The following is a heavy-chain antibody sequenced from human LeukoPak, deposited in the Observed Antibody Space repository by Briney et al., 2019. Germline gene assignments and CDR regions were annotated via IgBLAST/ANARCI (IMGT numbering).Heavy chain of an antibody. CDR2: ISGSGGST. J-gene: IGHJ5*02. CDR3: GKSDIILVYQPGSWSDP. Sequence: GGSLRLSCAASGFSFSSYAMTWVRQAPGKGLGWVSAISGSGGSTYYADSVKGRFTISRDNSKNTLFLQMNSLRAEDTAVYYCGKSDIILVYQPGSWSDPWGQGTLVTVSS. V-gene: IGHV3-23*01. CDR1: GFSFSSYA. D-gene: IGHD2-8*01.